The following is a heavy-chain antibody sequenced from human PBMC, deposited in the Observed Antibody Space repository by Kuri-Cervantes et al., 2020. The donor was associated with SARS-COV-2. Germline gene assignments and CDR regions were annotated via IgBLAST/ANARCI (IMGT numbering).Heavy chain of an antibody. D-gene: IGHD2-2*02. J-gene: IGHJ6*02. Sequence: SVKVSCKASGGTFSSYAISWVRQAPGQGLEWMGGIIPIFGTANYAQEFQGRVTITADESTSTAYMELSSLRSEDTAVYYCARPYCSSTSCYTEDPYYYGMDVWGQGTTVTVSS. V-gene: IGHV1-69*13. CDR2: IIPIFGTA. CDR3: ARPYCSSTSCYTEDPYYYGMDV. CDR1: GGTFSSYA.